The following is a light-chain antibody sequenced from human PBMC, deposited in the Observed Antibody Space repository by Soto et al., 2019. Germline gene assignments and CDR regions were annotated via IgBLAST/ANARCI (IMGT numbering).Light chain of an antibody. J-gene: IGLJ2*01. V-gene: IGLV2-11*01. Sequence: QSALTQPRSVSGSPGQLVTISCTGTSSDFGGYNHVSWYQQYPGKAPKLMIYGVSQRPSGVPDRFSGSKSGNTASLTVSGLQADDEADYYCCSYGGSHVVFGGGTKLTVL. CDR3: CSYGGSHVV. CDR2: GVS. CDR1: SSDFGGYNH.